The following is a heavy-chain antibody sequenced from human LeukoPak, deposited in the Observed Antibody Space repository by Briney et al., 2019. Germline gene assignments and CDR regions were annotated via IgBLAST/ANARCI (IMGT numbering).Heavy chain of an antibody. D-gene: IGHD3-22*01. CDR3: ATVFNYYDSSGYYPFDY. CDR1: GYTLTELS. CDR2: FDPEDGET. J-gene: IGHJ4*02. Sequence: GASVKVSCKVSGYTLTELSMHWVRQAPGKGLEWMGGFDPEDGETIYAQKFQGRVTMTEDTSTDTAYMELSSLRSEDTAVCYCATVFNYYDSSGYYPFDYWGQGTLVTVSS. V-gene: IGHV1-24*01.